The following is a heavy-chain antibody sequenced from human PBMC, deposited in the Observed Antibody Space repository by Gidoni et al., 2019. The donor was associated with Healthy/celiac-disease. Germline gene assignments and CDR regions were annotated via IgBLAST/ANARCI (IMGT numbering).Heavy chain of an antibody. CDR2: IYPGDSDT. Sequence: EVQLVQSGAEVKTPGESLKISCKGSGYSFTSYWIGWVRQMPGKGLEWMGIIYPGDSDTRYSPSFQGQVTISADKSINTAMYYCARHDKQLWLPAHFDYWGQGTLVTVSS. CDR3: DY. V-gene: IGHV5-51*01. J-gene: IGHJ4*02. CDR1: GYSFTSYW. D-gene: IGHD5-18*01.